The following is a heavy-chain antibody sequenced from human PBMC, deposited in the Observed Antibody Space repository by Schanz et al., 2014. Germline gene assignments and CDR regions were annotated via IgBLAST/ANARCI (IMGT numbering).Heavy chain of an antibody. CDR1: GFSFSDYY. D-gene: IGHD1-26*01. V-gene: IGHV3-66*01. J-gene: IGHJ4*02. CDR2: INTGVNT. CDR3: ARDHTTESYYSAGPPIDY. Sequence: PGGSLRLSCAASGFSFSDYYMSWIRQAPGKGLEWVSAINTGVNTYYADSVRGRFTMSRDNSKNTLFLQMNSLRAEDTAVYYCARDHTTESYYSAGPPIDYWGQGTLLTVSS.